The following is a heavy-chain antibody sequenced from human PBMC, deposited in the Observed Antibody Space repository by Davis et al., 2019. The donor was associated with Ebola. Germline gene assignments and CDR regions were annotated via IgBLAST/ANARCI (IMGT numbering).Heavy chain of an antibody. CDR2: ISVYNGNT. CDR1: GYTFTNYG. J-gene: IGHJ3*02. CDR3: ARDAEVGKNAFDI. V-gene: IGHV1-18*01. Sequence: AASVKVSCQASGYTFTNYGINWVRQAPGQGLEWMGWISVYNGNTEYTQKFQGRVTMTTDTSTSTTYMELRSLRSDDTAVYYCARDAEVGKNAFDIWGQGTMVTVSS. D-gene: IGHD1-26*01.